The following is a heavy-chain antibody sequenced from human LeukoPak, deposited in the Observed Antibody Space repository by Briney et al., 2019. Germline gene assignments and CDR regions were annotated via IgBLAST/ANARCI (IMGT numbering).Heavy chain of an antibody. V-gene: IGHV1-69*04. CDR3: AVVAVAGTLDY. CDR2: IIPILGVA. CDR1: GGTFSSYA. D-gene: IGHD6-19*01. J-gene: IGHJ4*02. Sequence: GASVKVSCKASGGTFSSYAISWVRQAPGQGLEWMGRIIPILGVANYAQKFQGRVTITADKSTSTAYMELSRLRSEDTAVYYCAVVAVAGTLDYWGQGTLVTVSS.